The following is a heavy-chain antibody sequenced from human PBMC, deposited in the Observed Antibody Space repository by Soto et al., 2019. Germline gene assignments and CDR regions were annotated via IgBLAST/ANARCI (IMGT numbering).Heavy chain of an antibody. J-gene: IGHJ6*02. CDR1: GGTFSSYA. CDR3: ARDRLLAAAGPSGMAV. V-gene: IGHV1-69*13. Sequence: SEKVSCKASGGTFSSYAISWVRQAPGQGLEWMGGIIPIFGTANYAQKFQGRVTITADESTSTAYMELSSLRSEDTAVYYCARDRLLAAAGPSGMAVWGQGPTVPVSS. CDR2: IIPIFGTA. D-gene: IGHD6-13*01.